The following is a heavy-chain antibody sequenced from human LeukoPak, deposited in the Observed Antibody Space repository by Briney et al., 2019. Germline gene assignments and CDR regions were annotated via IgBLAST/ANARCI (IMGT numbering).Heavy chain of an antibody. Sequence: SGTLSLTCAVSGVSITSGSWWSWIRQPPGKRLEWIGEIYHYGTTNYNPSLKSRVTISVDKSKNQFSLELSSVTAADTAVYYCARDDDSSGYSRYFDLWGRGTLVTVSS. CDR1: GVSITSGSW. D-gene: IGHD3-22*01. J-gene: IGHJ2*01. V-gene: IGHV4-4*02. CDR3: ARDDDSSGYSRYFDL. CDR2: IYHYGTT.